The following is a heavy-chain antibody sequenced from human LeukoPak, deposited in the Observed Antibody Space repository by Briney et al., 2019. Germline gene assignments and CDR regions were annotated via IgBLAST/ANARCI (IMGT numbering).Heavy chain of an antibody. CDR2: INPSGGST. D-gene: IGHD1-26*01. V-gene: IGHV1-46*01. CDR3: ARGYCGSSGSDYYYYYMDV. J-gene: IGHJ6*03. CDR1: GYTFTSYY. Sequence: ASVKVSCKASGYTFTSYYMHRVRQAPGQGLEWMGIINPSGGSTNYAQKFQGRVTITADKSTSTAYMELSSLRSEDTAVYYCARGYCGSSGSDYYYYYMDVWGKGTTVTVSS.